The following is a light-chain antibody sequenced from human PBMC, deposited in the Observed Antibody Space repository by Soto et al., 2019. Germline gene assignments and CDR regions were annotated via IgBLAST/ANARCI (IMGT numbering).Light chain of an antibody. J-gene: IGLJ2*01. Sequence: QSALTQPASVSGSPGQSITISCTGTSSDVGGYNYVCWYQQHPGKAPKLMIYDVSNRPSGVSNRFSGSKSGNTASLTISGLQAEDAADYYCSSYTSSSTLVFGGGTKLTVL. CDR3: SSYTSSSTLV. CDR2: DVS. CDR1: SSDVGGYNY. V-gene: IGLV2-14*01.